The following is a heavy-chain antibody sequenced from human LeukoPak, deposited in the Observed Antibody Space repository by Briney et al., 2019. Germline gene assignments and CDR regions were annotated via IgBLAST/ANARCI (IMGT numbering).Heavy chain of an antibody. D-gene: IGHD3/OR15-3a*01. J-gene: IGHJ4*02. V-gene: IGHV4-34*01. CDR1: GGSFSGYY. CDR3: AREDWFYYFDY. Sequence: SETLSLTCAVYGGSFSGYYWSWIRQPPGKGLEWIGEISHSGSTNYNPSLKSRVTISVDTSKNQFSLKLSSVTAADTAVYYCAREDWFYYFDYWGQGTLVTVSS. CDR2: ISHSGST.